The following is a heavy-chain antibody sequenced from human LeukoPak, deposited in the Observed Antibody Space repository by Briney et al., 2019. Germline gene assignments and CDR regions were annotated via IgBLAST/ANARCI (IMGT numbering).Heavy chain of an antibody. V-gene: IGHV4-30-4*08. CDR2: IYYSGST. CDR1: GGSISSGGYY. CDR3: ARLAIVVVPAAIRWFDP. J-gene: IGHJ5*02. D-gene: IGHD2-2*02. Sequence: PSQTLSLTCTVSGGSISSGGYYWSWIRQHPGKGLEWIGYIYYSGSTYYNPSLKSRVTISVDTSKNQFSLKLSSVTAADTAVYYCARLAIVVVPAAIRWFDPWGQGTLVTVSS.